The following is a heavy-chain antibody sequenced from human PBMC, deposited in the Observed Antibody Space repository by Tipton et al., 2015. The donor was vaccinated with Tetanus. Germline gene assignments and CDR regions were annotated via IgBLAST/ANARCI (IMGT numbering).Heavy chain of an antibody. V-gene: IGHV4-39*01. CDR3: ARRGDYVFYYESSGYLWGAAFDI. D-gene: IGHD3-22*01. CDR1: GASINGSRRFD. J-gene: IGHJ3*02. CDR2: ISYSGST. Sequence: TLSLTCTVSGASINGSRRFDCGWIRQPPGKGLEWIGTISYSGSTSYSPSLKSRVTMSVDTSRNQFSLNLTSVTAADTAVYYCARRGDYVFYYESSGYLWGAAFDIWGQGTMVSVSA.